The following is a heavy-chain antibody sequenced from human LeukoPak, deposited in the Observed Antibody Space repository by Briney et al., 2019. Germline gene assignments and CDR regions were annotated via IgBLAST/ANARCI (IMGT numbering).Heavy chain of an antibody. D-gene: IGHD2-2*03. J-gene: IGHJ4*02. CDR1: GYTFTGYY. Sequence: GASVKVSCKASGYTFTGYYMHWVRQAPGQGLEWMGWINPNSGGTNYAQKFQGRVTMTRDTSISTAYMELSRLRSDDTAVYYCASGYCSSTSCYGEEFDYWGQGTLVNVSS. V-gene: IGHV1-2*02. CDR3: ASGYCSSTSCYGEEFDY. CDR2: INPNSGGT.